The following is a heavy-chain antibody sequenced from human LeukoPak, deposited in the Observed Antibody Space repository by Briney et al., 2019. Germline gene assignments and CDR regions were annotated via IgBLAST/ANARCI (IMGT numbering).Heavy chain of an antibody. D-gene: IGHD3-10*01. CDR1: GFTFSSYS. CDR2: ISSGSSSI. Sequence: GGSLRLSCAASGFTFSSYSMNWVRQAPGKGLEWVSYISSGSSSIYYADSVKGRFTISRDNAKNSLYLQLNSLRDEDTAVYYCARDHRSGSGSGTQANDYWGQGTLVTVSS. J-gene: IGHJ4*02. V-gene: IGHV3-48*02. CDR3: ARDHRSGSGSGTQANDY.